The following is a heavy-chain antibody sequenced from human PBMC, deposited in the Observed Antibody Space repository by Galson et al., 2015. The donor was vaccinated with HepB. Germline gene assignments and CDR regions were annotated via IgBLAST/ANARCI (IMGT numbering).Heavy chain of an antibody. D-gene: IGHD6-13*01. J-gene: IGHJ6*02. V-gene: IGHV3-21*01. CDR3: ARDVDSSWYWAQYYYYGMDV. CDR1: GFTFSSYS. CDR2: ISSSGSYI. Sequence: SLRLSCAASGFTFSSYSMSWVRQAPGKGLEWVSSISSSGSYIYYADSVKGRFTISRDNAKNSLYLQMNSLRAEDTAVYYCARDVDSSWYWAQYYYYGMDVWGQGTTVTVSS.